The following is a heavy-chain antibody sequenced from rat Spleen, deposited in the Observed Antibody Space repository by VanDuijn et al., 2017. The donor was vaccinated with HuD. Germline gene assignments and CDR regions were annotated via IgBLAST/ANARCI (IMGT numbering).Heavy chain of an antibody. CDR3: ARLTSY. J-gene: IGHJ2*01. CDR2: KWSGGST. V-gene: IGHV2S63*01. Sequence: EVQLKESGPGLVQPSQTLSLTCTVSGFSLTDYSVHWVRQPPGKGLEWLGVKWSGGSTACNSALKSRLSISRATSKSQVFLKMNSLQTEDTAMYFCARLTSYWGQGVMVTVSS. CDR1: GFSLTDYS.